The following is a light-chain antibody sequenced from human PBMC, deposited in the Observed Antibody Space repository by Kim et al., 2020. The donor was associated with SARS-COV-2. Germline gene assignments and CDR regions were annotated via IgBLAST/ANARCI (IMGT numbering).Light chain of an antibody. J-gene: IGLJ1*01. CDR1: SSDVGGYNY. CDR2: DVT. CDR3: SSYTSNNNCV. Sequence: GQSITISCTGTSSDVGGYNYVSWYQQYPGEAPKLMIYDVTKRPSGISNRFSGSKSGNTASLTISGLQGEDEADYFCSSYTSNNNCVFGTGTKVTVL. V-gene: IGLV2-14*03.